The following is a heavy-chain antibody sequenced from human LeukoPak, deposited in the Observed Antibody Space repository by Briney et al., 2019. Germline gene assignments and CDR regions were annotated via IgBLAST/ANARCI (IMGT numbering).Heavy chain of an antibody. CDR1: GLTFSNYE. V-gene: IGHV3-48*03. CDR3: ATASGGWYRYYFDS. J-gene: IGHJ4*02. D-gene: IGHD6-13*01. Sequence: GGSLRLSCAASGLTFSNYEMNWVRQAPGKGLEWLSYISSSSNMIFYAEFVKGRFTISRDNAKNSLYLQMNSLGAEDTAIYYCATASGGWYRYYFDSWGQGILVTVSS. CDR2: ISSSSNMI.